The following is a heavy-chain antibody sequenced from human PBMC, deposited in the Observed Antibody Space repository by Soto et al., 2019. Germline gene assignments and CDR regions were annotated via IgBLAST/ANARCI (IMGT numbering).Heavy chain of an antibody. CDR1: GFTFSTYG. J-gene: IGHJ6*02. CDR2: ISYDGSNK. Sequence: LSCAASGFTFSTYGMYWVRQAPGKGLEWVALISYDGSNKYYADSVKGRFTISRDNSKNTLYLQMNSLRPEDTAVYYCAKGSYYFDTSGPDYGMDVWGQGTTVTVSS. D-gene: IGHD3-22*01. CDR3: AKGSYYFDTSGPDYGMDV. V-gene: IGHV3-30*18.